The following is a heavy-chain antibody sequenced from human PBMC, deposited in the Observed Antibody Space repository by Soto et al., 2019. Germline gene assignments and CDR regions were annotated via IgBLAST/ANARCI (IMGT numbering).Heavy chain of an antibody. V-gene: IGHV3-30*18. J-gene: IGHJ4*02. CDR3: ANPFYYDSSGEEFDY. D-gene: IGHD3-22*01. Sequence: GGSLRLSCAASGFTFSSYGMHWVRQAPGKGLEWVAVISYDGSNKYYADSVKGRFTISRDNSKNTLYLQMNSLRAEDTAVYYCANPFYYDSSGEEFDYWGQGTLVTVSS. CDR2: ISYDGSNK. CDR1: GFTFSSYG.